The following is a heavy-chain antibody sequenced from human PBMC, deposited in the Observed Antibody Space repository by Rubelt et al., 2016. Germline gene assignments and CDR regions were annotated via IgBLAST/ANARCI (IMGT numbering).Heavy chain of an antibody. D-gene: IGHD4-11*01. Sequence: QVQLVQSGAEVKKPGASVKVSCKASGYTFTGYYMHWVRQAPGQGLEWMGWINPNSGGTNYAQKFQGRGTMTRDTSISTAYMELSRLRSDDTAVYYCASFDYSKDYYYYMDVWGKGTTVTVSS. CDR3: ASFDYSKDYYYYMDV. CDR2: INPNSGGT. CDR1: GYTFTGYY. J-gene: IGHJ6*03. V-gene: IGHV1-2*02.